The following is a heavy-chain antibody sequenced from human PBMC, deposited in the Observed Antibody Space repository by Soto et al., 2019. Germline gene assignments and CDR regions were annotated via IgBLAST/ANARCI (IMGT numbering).Heavy chain of an antibody. Sequence: GESLKISCKGSGYSFTTYWIAWVRQMPGKGLEWMGVIYPGDSDTRYSPSFQGQVTISADKSISTAYLQWSSLKASDTAMYYCARGYSGGYYYYYYYGMDVWGQGTTVTVSS. V-gene: IGHV5-51*01. CDR1: GYSFTTYW. CDR3: ARGYSGGYYYYYYYGMDV. CDR2: IYPGDSDT. D-gene: IGHD3-22*01. J-gene: IGHJ6*02.